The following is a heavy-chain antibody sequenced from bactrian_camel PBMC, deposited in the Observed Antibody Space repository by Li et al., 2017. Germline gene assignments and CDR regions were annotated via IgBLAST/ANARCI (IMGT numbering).Heavy chain of an antibody. CDR1: GYSSSRGS. D-gene: IGHD6*01. V-gene: IGHV3S53*01. CDR3: AATRRYLNSCKSRTDFSY. Sequence: VQLVESGGGSVQPGGSLTLSCTHSGYSSSRGSMGWFRQYPGKKREGIAAITSGGSTGYSHSVKGRFTISQDNAKKTLFLQMNSLKAEDTAMYYCAATRRYLNSCKSRTDFSYWGQGTQVTVS. J-gene: IGHJ6*01. CDR2: ITSGGST.